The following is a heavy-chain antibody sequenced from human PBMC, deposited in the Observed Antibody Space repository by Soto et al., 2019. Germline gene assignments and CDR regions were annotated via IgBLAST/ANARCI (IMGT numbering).Heavy chain of an antibody. D-gene: IGHD2-15*01. Sequence: QVQLVQSGAEVKKAGASVKVSCKASGYTFTSYAVHWVRQAPGQSLEWMGWINAGTGNTKYSQKFQGRVTITRDTSASTVFMELSSLKSEDTAAYYCARGCSGGSCYIFEYWGQGTLVTVSS. J-gene: IGHJ4*02. CDR2: INAGTGNT. CDR3: ARGCSGGSCYIFEY. V-gene: IGHV1-3*01. CDR1: GYTFTSYA.